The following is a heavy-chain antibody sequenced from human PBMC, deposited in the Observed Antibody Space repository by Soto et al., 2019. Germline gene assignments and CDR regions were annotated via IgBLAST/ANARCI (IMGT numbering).Heavy chain of an antibody. CDR3: AKDRRAGGNYGFYSDF. D-gene: IGHD1-7*01. J-gene: IGHJ4*02. CDR1: VFTFSSYG. Sequence: GGSLRLSCAASVFTFSSYGMTWVRQAPGKGLEWVSFSSATGAGTYYADSVKGRFTISRDNSKNTLYLQMTSLRADDTAVYYCAKDRRAGGNYGFYSDFWGQGALVTVSS. V-gene: IGHV3-23*01. CDR2: SSATGAGT.